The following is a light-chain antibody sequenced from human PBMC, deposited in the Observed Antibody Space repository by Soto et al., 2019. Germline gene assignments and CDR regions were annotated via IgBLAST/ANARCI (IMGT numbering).Light chain of an antibody. CDR3: QQRSEWPLT. Sequence: ESVLTHFSATPSLSPGERATLSCRASQSISSYLAWYQQKPGQTPRLLIYDASNRATGIPARFSGSGSGTDFTLTISSLEPEDFAVYYCQQRSEWPLTFGGGTKVDIK. CDR1: QSISSY. V-gene: IGKV3-11*01. J-gene: IGKJ4*01. CDR2: DAS.